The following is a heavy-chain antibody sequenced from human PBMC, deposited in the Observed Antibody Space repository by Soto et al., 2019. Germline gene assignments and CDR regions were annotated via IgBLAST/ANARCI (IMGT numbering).Heavy chain of an antibody. Sequence: QVQLVQSGAEVKKPGASVKVSCKASGYTFTSYGISWVRQAPGQGLEWMGWISASNGNTNYAQKLQGRVTLTTDTSTSTAYMELRSLRSDDTAVYYCARDGGDIIVVPAAIVRAFDIWGQGTMVTVSS. V-gene: IGHV1-18*01. CDR3: ARDGGDIIVVPAAIVRAFDI. CDR1: GYTFTSYG. D-gene: IGHD2-2*01. CDR2: ISASNGNT. J-gene: IGHJ3*02.